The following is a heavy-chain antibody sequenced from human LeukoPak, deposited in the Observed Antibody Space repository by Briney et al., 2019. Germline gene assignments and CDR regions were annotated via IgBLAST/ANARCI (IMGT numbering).Heavy chain of an antibody. J-gene: IGHJ3*02. CDR3: ARAYCGGDCYSAPDAFDI. CDR2: INAGNGNT. Sequence: ASVKVSCKASGYTFTSYAMHWVRPAPGQRLEWMGWINAGNGNTKYSQKFQGRVTITRDTSASTAYMELSSLRSEDTAVYYCARAYCGGDCYSAPDAFDIWGQGTMVTVSS. D-gene: IGHD2-21*02. V-gene: IGHV1-3*01. CDR1: GYTFTSYA.